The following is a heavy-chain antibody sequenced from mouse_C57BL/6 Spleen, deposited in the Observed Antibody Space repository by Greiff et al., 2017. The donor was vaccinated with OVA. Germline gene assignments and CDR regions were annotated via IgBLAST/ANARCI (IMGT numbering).Heavy chain of an antibody. CDR3: ARYGNYPYGAMDY. CDR1: GYTFTSYW. CDR2: IDPSDSYT. J-gene: IGHJ4*01. D-gene: IGHD2-1*01. V-gene: IGHV1-50*01. Sequence: QVQLQQPGAELVKPGASVKLSCKASGYTFTSYWMPWVKQRPGQGLEWIGEIDPSDSYTNYNQKFKGKATLTVDTSSSTAYMQLSSLTSEDSAVYYCARYGNYPYGAMDYWGQGTSVTVSS.